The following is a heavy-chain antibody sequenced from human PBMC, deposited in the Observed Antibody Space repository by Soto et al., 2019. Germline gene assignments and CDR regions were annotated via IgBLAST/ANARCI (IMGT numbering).Heavy chain of an antibody. V-gene: IGHV3-21*01. CDR1: GFSFSNAW. Sequence: GSLRLSCAAPGFSFSNAWMSWVRQAPRKGLEWVSSISSSSSYIYYADSVKGRFTISRDNAKNSLYLQMNSLRAEDTAVYYCARDRNSRHDAFDIWGQGTMVTVSS. D-gene: IGHD4-4*01. CDR3: ARDRNSRHDAFDI. J-gene: IGHJ3*02. CDR2: ISSSSSYI.